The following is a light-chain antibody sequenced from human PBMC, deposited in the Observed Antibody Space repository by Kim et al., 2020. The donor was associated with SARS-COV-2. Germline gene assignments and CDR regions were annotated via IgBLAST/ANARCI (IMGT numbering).Light chain of an antibody. CDR1: SSNVGNQG. V-gene: IGLV10-54*01. CDR2: RNN. Sequence: QTAHLACTGNSSNVGNQGAAWLQQHHGHPPKLLSYRNNNRPSGISARLSASRSGDTASLTITGLQPEDEADYYCSAWDSSLSAWVFGGGTQLTVL. CDR3: SAWDSSLSAWV. J-gene: IGLJ3*02.